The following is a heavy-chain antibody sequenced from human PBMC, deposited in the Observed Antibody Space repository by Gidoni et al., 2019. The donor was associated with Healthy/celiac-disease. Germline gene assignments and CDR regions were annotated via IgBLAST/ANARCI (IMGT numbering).Heavy chain of an antibody. D-gene: IGHD2-15*01. Sequence: QVQLQESGPGLVKPSETLSLTCPVTGGSISSYYWSWIRQPPGKGLEWIGYIYYSGSTNYNPSLKSRVTISVDTSKNQFSLKLSSVTAADTAVYYCARGGGQNYYYYGMDVWGQGTTVTVSS. CDR3: ARGGGQNYYYYGMDV. J-gene: IGHJ6*02. CDR1: GGSISSYY. V-gene: IGHV4-59*01. CDR2: IYYSGST.